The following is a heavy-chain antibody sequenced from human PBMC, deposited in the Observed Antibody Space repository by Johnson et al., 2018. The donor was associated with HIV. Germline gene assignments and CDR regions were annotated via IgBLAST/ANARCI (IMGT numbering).Heavy chain of an antibody. V-gene: IGHV3-43*01. CDR3: AKEGRDAFDI. Sequence: VQLVESGGVVVQPGGSLRLSCAASGFIFDDYTMHWVRQAPRKGLEWVSFISWDGGSTYYADSVKGRFTISRDNSKNSLYLQMNSLRAEDSALYYCAKEGRDAFDIWGQGTTVTVSS. CDR2: ISWDGGST. J-gene: IGHJ3*02. CDR1: GFIFDDYT. D-gene: IGHD3-10*01.